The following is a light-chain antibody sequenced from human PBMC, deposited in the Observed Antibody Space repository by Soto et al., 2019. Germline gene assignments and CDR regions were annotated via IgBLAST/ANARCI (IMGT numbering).Light chain of an antibody. J-gene: IGKJ1*01. CDR3: QQYNSYSWT. Sequence: DIQMTQSPSTLSASVGDRVTITCRASQSISSWLAWYQQTPGKAPKLLIFDASSLESGVPSRFSGSGSGTEFTLTISSLQPDDFAAYYCQQYNSYSWTFGQGTKV. V-gene: IGKV1-5*01. CDR1: QSISSW. CDR2: DAS.